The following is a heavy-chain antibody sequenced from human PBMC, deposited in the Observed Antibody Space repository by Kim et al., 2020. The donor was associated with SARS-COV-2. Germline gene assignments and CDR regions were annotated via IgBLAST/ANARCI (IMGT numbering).Heavy chain of an antibody. D-gene: IGHD6-19*01. J-gene: IGHJ4*02. CDR3: ARDGRRGWYYFDY. V-gene: IGHV3-20*03. Sequence: ADAGKGRLTISRDNGKNSLYLQMNGLGAKETALYYCARDGRRGWYYFDYWGRGTLVTVSS.